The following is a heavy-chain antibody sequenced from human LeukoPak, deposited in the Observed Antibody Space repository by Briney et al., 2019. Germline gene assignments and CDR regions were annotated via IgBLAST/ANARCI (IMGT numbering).Heavy chain of an antibody. V-gene: IGHV3-66*02. Sequence: GGSLILYCSSSRFSDISNYMSWPRPPPGPGLEWDSVIYSGCSTYYADSAKGRFTISRDNSKNALYLQMNSLRAEDTAVYYCARASPRNYYYYYGMDVWGQGTTVTVSS. CDR1: RFSDISNY. J-gene: IGHJ6*02. CDR3: ARASPRNYYYYYGMDV. CDR2: IYSGCST.